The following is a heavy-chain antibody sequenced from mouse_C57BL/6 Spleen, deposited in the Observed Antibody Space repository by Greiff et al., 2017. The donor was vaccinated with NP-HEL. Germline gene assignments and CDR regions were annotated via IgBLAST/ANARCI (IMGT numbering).Heavy chain of an antibody. J-gene: IGHJ1*03. CDR1: GYTFTDYY. CDR3: ARSNYVVGWYFDV. V-gene: IGHV1-76*01. D-gene: IGHD2-5*01. Sequence: QVQLQQSGAELVRPGASVKLSCKASGYTFTDYYINWVKQRPGQGLEWIARIYPGSGNTYYNEKFKGKATLTAEKSSSTAYMQLSSLTSEDSAVYFCARSNYVVGWYFDVWGTGTTVTVSS. CDR2: IYPGSGNT.